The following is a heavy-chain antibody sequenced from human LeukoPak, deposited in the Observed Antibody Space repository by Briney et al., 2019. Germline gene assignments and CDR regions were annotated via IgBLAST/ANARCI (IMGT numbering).Heavy chain of an antibody. J-gene: IGHJ4*02. CDR2: ISAYNGNT. D-gene: IGHD1-20*01. Sequence: ASVKVSCKASGYTFTSYGISWVRQAPGQGLEWMGWISAYNGNTNYAQKLQGRVTMTTDTSTSTAYMELSSLRSEDTAVYYCARDLTGTTRFDYWGQGTLVTVSS. CDR3: ARDLTGTTRFDY. V-gene: IGHV1-18*01. CDR1: GYTFTSYG.